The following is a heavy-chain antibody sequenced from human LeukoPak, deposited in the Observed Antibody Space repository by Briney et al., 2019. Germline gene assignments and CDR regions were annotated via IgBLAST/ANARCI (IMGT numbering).Heavy chain of an antibody. Sequence: PGESLRLSCAASGLSFRTNSMNWVRQAPGKGLEWVSSISTGGRYIYYADSVKGRFTTSRDNTNNSLYLQMNSLRVEDTAVYYCASGVRLGYWGQGALVTVSS. J-gene: IGHJ4*02. D-gene: IGHD2-21*01. CDR3: ASGVRLGY. V-gene: IGHV3-21*01. CDR2: ISTGGRYI. CDR1: GLSFRTNS.